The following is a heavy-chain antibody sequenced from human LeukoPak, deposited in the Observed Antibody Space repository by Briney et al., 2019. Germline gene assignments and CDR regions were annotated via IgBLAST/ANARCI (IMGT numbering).Heavy chain of an antibody. CDR1: GGSFSHYY. Sequence: KPSETLSLTCAVYGGSFSHYYWSWIRQPPGKGLEWIGEINHSGSTNYNPSLKSRVTISVDTSKNQFSLKLTSVTAADTAVYYCASYGGNSVYDSWGQGTLVTVSS. J-gene: IGHJ4*02. CDR2: INHSGST. D-gene: IGHD4-23*01. CDR3: ASYGGNSVYDS. V-gene: IGHV4-34*01.